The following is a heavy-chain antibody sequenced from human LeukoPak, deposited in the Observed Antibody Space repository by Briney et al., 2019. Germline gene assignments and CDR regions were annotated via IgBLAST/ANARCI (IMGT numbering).Heavy chain of an antibody. CDR1: GFTFSSYS. D-gene: IGHD2-2*01. J-gene: IGHJ5*02. CDR3: ARGSYQLREDGRVDWFDP. Sequence: GGSLRLSCAASGFTFSSYSMNWVRQAPGKGLEWVSSISSSSSCIYYADSVKGRFTISRDNAKNSLYLQMNSLRAEDTAVYYCARGSYQLREDGRVDWFDPWGQGTLVTVSS. CDR2: ISSSSSCI. V-gene: IGHV3-21*01.